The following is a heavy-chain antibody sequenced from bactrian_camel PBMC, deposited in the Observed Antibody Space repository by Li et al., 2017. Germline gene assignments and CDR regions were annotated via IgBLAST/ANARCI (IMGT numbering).Heavy chain of an antibody. CDR1: VSPGGTNC. D-gene: IGHD3*01. J-gene: IGHJ6*01. Sequence: HVQLVESGGGSRQAGGSLRLSCTASVSPGGTNCMGWFRQAAGKKREGVAGIRGGGRTIYADSVKGRFTITKDNTKKTVYLQMNSLKTEGTAMYYCAAIVGLNCDARDDFVFGYWGQGTQVTVS. V-gene: IGHV3S53*01. CDR2: IRGGGRT. CDR3: AAIVGLNCDARDDFVFGY.